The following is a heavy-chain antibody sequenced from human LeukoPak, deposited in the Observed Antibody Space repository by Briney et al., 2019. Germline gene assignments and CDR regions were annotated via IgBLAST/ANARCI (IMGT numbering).Heavy chain of an antibody. J-gene: IGHJ4*02. Sequence: GGSLRLSCAASGFTFSSYGMHWVRQAPGKGLEWVAFIRYDGSNKYYADSVKGRFTISRDNSKNTLYLQMNSLRAEDTAVYYCAKGDPYSGYGEDYWGQGTLVTVSS. D-gene: IGHD5-12*01. CDR3: AKGDPYSGYGEDY. V-gene: IGHV3-30*02. CDR2: IRYDGSNK. CDR1: GFTFSSYG.